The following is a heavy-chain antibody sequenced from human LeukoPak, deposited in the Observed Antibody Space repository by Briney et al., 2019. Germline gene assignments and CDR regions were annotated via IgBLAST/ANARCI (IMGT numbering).Heavy chain of an antibody. CDR3: ARGSWFLDY. D-gene: IGHD6-13*01. V-gene: IGHV3-7*04. Sequence: GGSLRLSCAASGFTFSIYCMSWVRQATGKGLEWVANIKQDGSEKYYVDSVKGRFTISRDNAKNSLYLQMNSLRAEDTAVYYCARGSWFLDYWGQGTLVTVSS. CDR1: GFTFSIYC. CDR2: IKQDGSEK. J-gene: IGHJ4*02.